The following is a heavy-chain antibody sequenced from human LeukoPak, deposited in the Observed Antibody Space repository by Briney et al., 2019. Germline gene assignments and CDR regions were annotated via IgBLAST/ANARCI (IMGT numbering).Heavy chain of an antibody. CDR2: IYYSGST. D-gene: IGHD2-2*02. CDR1: GGSISSCY. CDR3: ARGTGTVVPAAIDWFDP. J-gene: IGHJ5*02. Sequence: KPSETLSLTCTVSGGSISSCYWSWIRQPPGKGLEWIGYIYYSGSTNYNPSLKSRVTISVDTSKNQFSLKLSSVTAADTAVYYCARGTGTVVPAAIDWFDPWGQGTLVTVSS. V-gene: IGHV4-59*01.